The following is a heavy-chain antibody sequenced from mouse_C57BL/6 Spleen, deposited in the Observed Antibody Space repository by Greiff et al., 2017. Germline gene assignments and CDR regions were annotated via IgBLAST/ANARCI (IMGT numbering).Heavy chain of an antibody. V-gene: IGHV2-5*01. Sequence: QVQLQQSGPGLVQPSQSLSITFTVSGFSLTSYGVHWVRQSPGKGLEWLGVIWRGGSTDYNAAFMSRLSITKDNSKSQVFFKMNSLQADDTAIYYCAKNYDYDGYYAMDYWGQGTSVTVSS. CDR1: GFSLTSYG. CDR2: IWRGGST. D-gene: IGHD2-4*01. CDR3: AKNYDYDGYYAMDY. J-gene: IGHJ4*01.